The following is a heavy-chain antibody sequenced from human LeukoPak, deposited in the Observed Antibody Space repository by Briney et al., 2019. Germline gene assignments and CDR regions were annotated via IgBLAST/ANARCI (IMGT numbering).Heavy chain of an antibody. D-gene: IGHD3-22*01. CDR1: GFTFSSYA. Sequence: GGSLRLSCAASGFTFSSYAMSWVRQAPGKGLEWVSAISGSGGSTYYVDSVKGRFTISRDNSKNTLYLQMNSLRAEDTAVYYCATYYYDSSGYVDYWGQGTLVTVSS. J-gene: IGHJ4*02. CDR3: ATYYYDSSGYVDY. V-gene: IGHV3-23*01. CDR2: ISGSGGST.